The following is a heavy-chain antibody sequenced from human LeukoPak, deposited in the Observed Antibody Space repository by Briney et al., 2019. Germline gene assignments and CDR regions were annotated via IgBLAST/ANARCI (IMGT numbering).Heavy chain of an antibody. V-gene: IGHV3-23*01. CDR1: GFTFSSYA. D-gene: IGHD3-22*01. J-gene: IGHJ4*02. CDR3: VKDEYYYDSSGPSFDY. CDR2: ISGSGGST. Sequence: GGSLRLSCAASGFTFSSYAMSWVRQAPGKGLEWVSAISGSGGSTYYADSVKGRFTISRDNSKNTLYLQMNSLRAEDTAVYYCVKDEYYYDSSGPSFDYWGQGTLVTVSS.